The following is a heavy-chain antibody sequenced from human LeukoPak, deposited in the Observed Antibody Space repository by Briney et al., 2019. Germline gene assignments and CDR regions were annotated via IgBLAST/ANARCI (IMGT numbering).Heavy chain of an antibody. CDR3: ARYTVTTPFDY. CDR1: GFTFSDYY. CDR2: ISSSGSTI. V-gene: IGHV3-11*01. J-gene: IGHJ4*02. Sequence: GRSLRLSCAASGFTFSDYYISWIRQAPGKGLEWVSYISSSGSTIYYADSVKGRFTISRDNAKNSLYLQMNSLRAEDTAVYYCARYTVTTPFDYWGQGTLVTVSS. D-gene: IGHD4-17*01.